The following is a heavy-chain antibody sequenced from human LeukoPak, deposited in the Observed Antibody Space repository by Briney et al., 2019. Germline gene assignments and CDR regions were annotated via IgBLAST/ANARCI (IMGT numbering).Heavy chain of an antibody. CDR1: GYTFTSYT. CDR2: VNAGNGNT. Sequence: ASVKVTCNASGYTFTSYTMHWVRQAPGQRLEWMGWVNAGNGNTKYLQKFQGRVTITRDTSASTAYMELSSLRSEDTAVYYCARDWGYGSGSSDAFDMWGQGTMVTVSS. D-gene: IGHD3-10*01. V-gene: IGHV1-3*01. CDR3: ARDWGYGSGSSDAFDM. J-gene: IGHJ3*02.